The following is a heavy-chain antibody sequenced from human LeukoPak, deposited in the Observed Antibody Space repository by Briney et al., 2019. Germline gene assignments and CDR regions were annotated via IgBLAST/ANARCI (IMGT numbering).Heavy chain of an antibody. J-gene: IGHJ4*02. Sequence: GESLKISCKGSGYSFTSHWIGWVRQMPGKGLEWMGIIYPGDSDTRYSPSFQGQVTISADKSISTAYLQWSSLKASDTAMYYCARRTPSTAMVTYFDYWGQGTLVTVSS. CDR2: IYPGDSDT. CDR3: ARRTPSTAMVTYFDY. CDR1: GYSFTSHW. V-gene: IGHV5-51*01. D-gene: IGHD5-18*01.